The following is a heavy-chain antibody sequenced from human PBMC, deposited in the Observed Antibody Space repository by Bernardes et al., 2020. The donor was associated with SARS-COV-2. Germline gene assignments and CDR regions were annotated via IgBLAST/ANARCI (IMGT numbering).Heavy chain of an antibody. V-gene: IGHV4-34*01. CDR1: DGSFSGYY. D-gene: IGHD2-2*01. J-gene: IGHJ5*02. CDR2: IIHSGST. Sequence: SETLSLTCTVYDGSFSGYYWSWVRQPPGKGLEWIGEIIHSGSTNYKPSLKSRATISEDPSKNQFSLKLSSVTAADTAVYYCARGQYCSSTSCPGLGWFDPWGQGTLVTVSS. CDR3: ARGQYCSSTSCPGLGWFDP.